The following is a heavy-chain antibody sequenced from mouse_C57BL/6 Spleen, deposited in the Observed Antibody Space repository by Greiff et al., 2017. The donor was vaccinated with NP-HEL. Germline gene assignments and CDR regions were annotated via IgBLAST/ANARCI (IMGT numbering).Heavy chain of an antibody. D-gene: IGHD4-1*01. CDR3: ARNWCFDY. Sequence: EVQLVESGGDLVKPGGSLKLSCAASGFTFSSYGMSWVRQTPDKRLEWVATISSGGSYTYYPDSVKGRFTISRDNAKNTLYLQMSSLKSEDTAMYYCARNWCFDYWGQGTTLTVSS. CDR2: ISSGGSYT. J-gene: IGHJ2*01. V-gene: IGHV5-6*01. CDR1: GFTFSSYG.